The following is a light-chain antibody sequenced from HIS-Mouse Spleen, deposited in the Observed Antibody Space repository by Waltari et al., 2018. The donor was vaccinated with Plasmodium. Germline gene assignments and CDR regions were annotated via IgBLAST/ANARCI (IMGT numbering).Light chain of an antibody. Sequence: ELVMTQSPATLSVSPGERATLSCRASQSVSSNVAWYQQKPGQAPRLLIYGASTRATGIPARLSGSGSGTEFTLTISSLQSEDFAVYYCQQYKNWSFTFGPGTKVDIK. J-gene: IGKJ3*01. V-gene: IGKV3-15*01. CDR2: GAS. CDR3: QQYKNWSFT. CDR1: QSVSSN.